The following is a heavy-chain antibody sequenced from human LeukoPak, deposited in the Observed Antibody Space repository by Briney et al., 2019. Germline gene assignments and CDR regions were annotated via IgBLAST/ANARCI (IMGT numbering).Heavy chain of an antibody. Sequence: KPGGSLILSCAASGFTFTNHWMHWVRQAPGKGLMWVSRVNGDGSSTSYADSVEGRFTISRDNAKNTVYLQMNSLRVEDSAVYYCTRTGDSTGYTYYYDYWGQGTLVTVSS. CDR2: VNGDGSST. CDR3: TRTGDSTGYTYYYDY. J-gene: IGHJ4*02. V-gene: IGHV3-74*01. D-gene: IGHD6-19*01. CDR1: GFTFTNHW.